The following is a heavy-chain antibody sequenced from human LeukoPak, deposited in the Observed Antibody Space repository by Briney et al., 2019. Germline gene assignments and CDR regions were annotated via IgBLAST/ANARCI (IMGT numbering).Heavy chain of an antibody. CDR3: ARVTRYSYDY. D-gene: IGHD5-18*01. CDR2: IRDKANSHTT. V-gene: IGHV3-72*01. CDR1: GFTFSDHY. J-gene: IGHJ4*02. Sequence: PGGSLRLSCAASGFTFSDHYMDWVRQAPGKGLEWVGRIRDKANSHTTEYAPSVKGRFTISRDASMNSLYLQMNSLKTEDTAVYCCARVTRYSYDYWGQGTLVTVSS.